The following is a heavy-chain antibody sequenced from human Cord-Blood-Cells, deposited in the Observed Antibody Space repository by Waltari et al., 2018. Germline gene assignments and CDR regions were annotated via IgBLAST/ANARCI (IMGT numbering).Heavy chain of an antibody. V-gene: IGHV3-21*01. D-gene: IGHD1-26*01. CDR3: ARDRYSWSYYAFDI. CDR2: ISSSSSYI. J-gene: IGHJ3*02. CDR1: GLTSSSYS. Sequence: EVQLVESGGGLVKPGGSLRLSCAASGLTSSSYSTNWVRQAPGKGLEWVSSISSSSSYIYYADSVKGRFTISRDNAKNSLYLQMNSLRAEDTAVYYCARDRYSWSYYAFDIWGQGTMVTVSS.